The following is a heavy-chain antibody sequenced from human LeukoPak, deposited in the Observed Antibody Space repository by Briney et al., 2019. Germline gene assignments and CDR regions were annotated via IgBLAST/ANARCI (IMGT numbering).Heavy chain of an antibody. J-gene: IGHJ4*02. Sequence: GGSLRLSCTASGFTFRSYWMHWVRQIPGKGLMWVSRISDDGSSASYADSVKGRFTISRDNSKNTLYQQMNSLRAEDTAVYYCARESNQAAAGPGIFDYWGQGTLVTVSS. CDR2: ISDDGSSA. V-gene: IGHV3-74*01. CDR3: ARESNQAAAGPGIFDY. CDR1: GFTFRSYW. D-gene: IGHD6-13*01.